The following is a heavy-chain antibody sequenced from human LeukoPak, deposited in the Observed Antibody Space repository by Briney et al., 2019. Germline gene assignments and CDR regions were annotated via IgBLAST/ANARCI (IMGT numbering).Heavy chain of an antibody. Sequence: ASVKVSCKASGYTFTGYYMHWVRQAPGQGLEWMGWINPNSGGTNYAQKFQGRVTMTRDTSISTAYMELSRLRSDDTAVYYCARDYSQTPYYDSWSGYYFGEYGMDVWGQGTTVTVSS. CDR1: GYTFTGYY. V-gene: IGHV1-2*02. CDR2: INPNSGGT. D-gene: IGHD3-3*01. J-gene: IGHJ6*02. CDR3: ARDYSQTPYYDSWSGYYFGEYGMDV.